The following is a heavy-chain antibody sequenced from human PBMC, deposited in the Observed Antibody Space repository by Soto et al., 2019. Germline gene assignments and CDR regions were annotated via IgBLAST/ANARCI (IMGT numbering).Heavy chain of an antibody. CDR1: GGSISGYY. D-gene: IGHD2-21*02. Sequence: SETLSLTCTVSGGSISGYYWSWIRQPPGKGLEWVGNVYYSGGAKYNPSVKRRVSISVDTSKNQFSLNLSSVTAADTAVYYCTRDGDGRMTTNPYYYYGMDVWGPGITVTVSS. CDR3: TRDGDGRMTTNPYYYYGMDV. CDR2: VYYSGGA. J-gene: IGHJ6*02. V-gene: IGHV4-59*01.